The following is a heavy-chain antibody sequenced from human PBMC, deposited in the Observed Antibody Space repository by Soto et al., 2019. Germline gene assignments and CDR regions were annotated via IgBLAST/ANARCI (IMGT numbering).Heavy chain of an antibody. CDR2: ISFDAINQ. Sequence: LVVESGGGVVQPGKSLRLSCVASGFTFNNYAMHWVRQAPGKGLEWVAGISFDAINQYYADSVRGRYTIARKNSKNRLSLKMISLRVEATAVYDCARGRSYSYRDAFAMWGPGTAVIVSS. V-gene: IGHV3-30-3*01. D-gene: IGHD5-18*01. CDR3: ARGRSYSYRDAFAM. J-gene: IGHJ3*02. CDR1: GFTFNNYA.